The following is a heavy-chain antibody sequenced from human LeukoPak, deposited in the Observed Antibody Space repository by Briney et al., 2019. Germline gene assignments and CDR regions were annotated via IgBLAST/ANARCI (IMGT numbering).Heavy chain of an antibody. CDR2: ITGSGGNT. V-gene: IGHV3-23*01. CDR3: ASEKMSPDAFDI. CDR1: GFTFSSSG. D-gene: IGHD5-24*01. Sequence: GGTLRLSCAASGFTFSSSGMSWVRQAPGRGLEWVSGITGSGGNTYYADSVKGRFTISRDNSKNTLYLQMNSLRAEDTAVYYCASEKMSPDAFDIWGQGTVVTVSS. J-gene: IGHJ3*02.